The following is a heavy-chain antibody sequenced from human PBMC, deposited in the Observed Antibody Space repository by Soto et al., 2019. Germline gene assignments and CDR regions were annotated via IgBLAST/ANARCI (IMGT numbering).Heavy chain of an antibody. CDR1: GGSISSGAYY. Sequence: SETLSLTCTVSGGSISSGAYYWNWIRQLPGKGLEWIGYVYYSGSTNYNPSLKSRVTISVDTSKNQFSLKLSSVTAADTAVYYCARANGRYYYDSSGPYGMDVWGQGTTVTVSS. V-gene: IGHV4-61*08. J-gene: IGHJ6*02. CDR2: VYYSGST. D-gene: IGHD3-22*01. CDR3: ARANGRYYYDSSGPYGMDV.